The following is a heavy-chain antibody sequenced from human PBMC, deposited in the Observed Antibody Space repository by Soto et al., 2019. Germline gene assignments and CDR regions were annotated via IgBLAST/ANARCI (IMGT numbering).Heavy chain of an antibody. D-gene: IGHD6-13*01. CDR3: ARDPTIEPYSSSWYSQGYFDY. CDR2: ISYDGSNK. CDR1: GFTFSSYA. J-gene: IGHJ4*02. Sequence: QVQLVESGGGVVQPGRSLRLSCAASGFTFSSYAMHWVRQAPGKGLEWVAVISYDGSNKYYADSVKGRFTISRDNSKNTLYLQMNSLRAEDTAVYYCARDPTIEPYSSSWYSQGYFDYWGQGTLVTVSS. V-gene: IGHV3-30-3*01.